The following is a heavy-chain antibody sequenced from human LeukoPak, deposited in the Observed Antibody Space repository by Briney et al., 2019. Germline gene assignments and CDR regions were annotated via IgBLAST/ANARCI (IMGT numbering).Heavy chain of an antibody. CDR1: GYTFTGYY. J-gene: IGHJ4*02. D-gene: IGHD3-3*01. Sequence: GASVKVSCKASGYTFTGYYMHWVWQAPGQGLEWMGWINPNSGGTNYAQKFQGRVTMTRDTSISTAYMELSRLRSDDTAVYYCARGSDDFWSGYSPSYWGQGTLVTVSS. V-gene: IGHV1-2*02. CDR3: ARGSDDFWSGYSPSY. CDR2: INPNSGGT.